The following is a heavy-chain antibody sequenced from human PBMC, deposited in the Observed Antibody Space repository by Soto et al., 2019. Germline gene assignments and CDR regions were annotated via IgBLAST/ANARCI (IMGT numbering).Heavy chain of an antibody. D-gene: IGHD3-22*01. V-gene: IGHV4-39*01. Sequence: QLQLQESGPGLVKPSETLSLTCTVSGGSISPNNYYWGWIRQPPGKGLEYIGNIYYSGTTSYNPSLKSRVTISVDTSKNQFSLSLSSVTAADTAVYYCARLALRGWTPGSDYFDSWGQGILVSVSS. CDR1: GGSISPNNYY. J-gene: IGHJ4*02. CDR2: IYYSGTT. CDR3: ARLALRGWTPGSDYFDS.